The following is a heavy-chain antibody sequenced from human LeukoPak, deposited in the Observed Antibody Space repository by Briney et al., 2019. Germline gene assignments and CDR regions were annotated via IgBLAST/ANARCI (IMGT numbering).Heavy chain of an antibody. CDR2: IYTSGST. J-gene: IGHJ6*03. Sequence: PSETLSLTCTVSGGSISSYYWSWMRQPAGKGLEWIGRIYTSGSTNYNPSLKSRVTMSVDSSKSQLSLKLSSVTAADTAVYYCATTTGWESSGEPTYYYYYYMDVSGKGNPVTVSS. CDR3: ATTTGWESSGEPTYYYYYYMDV. V-gene: IGHV4-4*07. D-gene: IGHD3-10*01. CDR1: GGSISSYY.